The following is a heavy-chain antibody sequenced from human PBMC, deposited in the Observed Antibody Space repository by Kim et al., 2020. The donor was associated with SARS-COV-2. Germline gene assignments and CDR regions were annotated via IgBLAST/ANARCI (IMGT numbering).Heavy chain of an antibody. CDR3: ARAPRLLRYFDWLLTGYYYYGMDV. CDR1: GYTFTGYY. V-gene: IGHV1-2*04. CDR2: INPNSGGT. J-gene: IGHJ6*02. D-gene: IGHD3-9*01. Sequence: ASVKVSCKASGYTFTGYYMHWVRQAPGQGLEWMGWINPNSGGTNYAQKFQGWVTMTRDTSISTAYMELSRLRSDDTAVYYCARAPRLLRYFDWLLTGYYYYGMDVWGQGTTVTVSS.